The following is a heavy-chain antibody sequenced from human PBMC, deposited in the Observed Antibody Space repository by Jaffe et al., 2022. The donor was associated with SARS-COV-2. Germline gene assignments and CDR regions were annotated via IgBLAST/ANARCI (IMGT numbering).Heavy chain of an antibody. V-gene: IGHV3-23*01. CDR1: GFTFSTYA. CDR3: AKVFGSNSPTSTRAAEDY. CDR2: ISGSGGLT. J-gene: IGHJ4*02. Sequence: EVQLLESGGGLVQPGGSLRLSCAASGFTFSTYAMSWVRQAPGKGLEWVSIISGSGGLTYYADSVKGRFTISRDNSKNTLYLQVNSLRAEDTAIYYCAKVFGSNSPTSTRAAEDYWGQGTLVSVSS. D-gene: IGHD4-4*01.